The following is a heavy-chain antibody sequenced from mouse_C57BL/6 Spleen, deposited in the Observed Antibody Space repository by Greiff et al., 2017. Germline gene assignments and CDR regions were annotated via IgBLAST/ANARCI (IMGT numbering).Heavy chain of an antibody. V-gene: IGHV1-42*01. CDR2: INPSTGGT. Sequence: EVKLMESGPELVKPGASVKISCKASGYSFTGYYMNWVKQSPEKSLEWIGEINPSTGGTTYNQKFKAKATLTVDKSSSTAYMQLKSLTSEDSAVXYCARDLYGNPFAYWGQGTLVTVSA. CDR1: GYSFTGYY. CDR3: ARDLYGNPFAY. J-gene: IGHJ3*01. D-gene: IGHD2-1*01.